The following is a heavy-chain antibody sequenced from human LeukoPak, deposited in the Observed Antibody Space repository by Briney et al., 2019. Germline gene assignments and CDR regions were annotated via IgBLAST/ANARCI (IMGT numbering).Heavy chain of an antibody. Sequence: PGGSLRLSCAASGFTFSSYWMHWVRQAPGKGPVWVSRINNDGSGTTYADSVKGRFTISRDDAKNTLYLQMNSLRAEDTAVYYGVREGESTWSWGQGTLVTVSS. CDR3: VREGESTWS. J-gene: IGHJ5*02. D-gene: IGHD2-15*01. CDR1: GFTFSSYW. V-gene: IGHV3-74*01. CDR2: INNDGSGT.